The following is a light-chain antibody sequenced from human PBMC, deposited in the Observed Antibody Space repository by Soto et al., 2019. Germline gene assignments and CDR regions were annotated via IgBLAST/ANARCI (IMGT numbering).Light chain of an antibody. CDR2: GAS. CDR3: QQYGSSPPFT. CDR1: QSVSSRY. V-gene: IGKV3-20*01. Sequence: VLMEFPGTLSLYQGERATLSCRASQSVSSRYLAWYQQKPGQAPRLLMYGASNRATGIPDRFSGRGSGTDFTLTISRLEPEDFAVNFCQQYGSSPPFTFGQGTRVDIK. J-gene: IGKJ2*01.